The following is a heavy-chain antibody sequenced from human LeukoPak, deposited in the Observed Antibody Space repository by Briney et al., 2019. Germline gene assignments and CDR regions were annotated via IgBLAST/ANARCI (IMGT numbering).Heavy chain of an antibody. V-gene: IGHV1-24*01. CDR3: ATYLSSSSSLFDY. Sequence: ASVKVSCKVSGYTLSEVSMHWVRQPPGKGLEWMGGFSPENGEAVYAQKFQGRVTMTEDTPTDTATMDLSSLRSEDTAVYFCATYLSSSSSLFDYWGQGTLITVSS. CDR1: GYTLSEVS. J-gene: IGHJ4*02. CDR2: FSPENGEA. D-gene: IGHD6-6*01.